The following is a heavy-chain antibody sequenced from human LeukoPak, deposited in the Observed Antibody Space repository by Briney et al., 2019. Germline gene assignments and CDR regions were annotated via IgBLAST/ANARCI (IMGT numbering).Heavy chain of an antibody. CDR2: ISYGGTT. CDR3: ARASRPGGDSSGYDFDQ. CDR1: GYSITSGFY. J-gene: IGHJ4*02. V-gene: IGHV4-38-2*02. Sequence: SETLSLTCRVSGYSITSGFYWGWIRQPPGKGLEWVGCISYGGTTYYNPSLKSRVAISLDMSKNHFSLRLSSVTAADTALYYCARASRPGGDSSGYDFDQWGQGTLVTVSS. D-gene: IGHD3-22*01.